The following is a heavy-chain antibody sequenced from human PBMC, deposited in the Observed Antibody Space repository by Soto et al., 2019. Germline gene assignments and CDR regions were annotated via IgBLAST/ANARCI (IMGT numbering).Heavy chain of an antibody. J-gene: IGHJ4*02. D-gene: IGHD2-21*01. CDR3: ARRWGGTFDY. V-gene: IGHV4-59*01. CDR1: GGSISSYY. CDR2: IYYSGST. Sequence: SETLSLTSSVSGGSISSYYWSWIRQPPGKGLEWIGYIYYSGSTNYNPSLKSRVTISVDTSKNQFSLKLSSVTAADTAVYYCARRWGGTFDYWGQGTLVTVS.